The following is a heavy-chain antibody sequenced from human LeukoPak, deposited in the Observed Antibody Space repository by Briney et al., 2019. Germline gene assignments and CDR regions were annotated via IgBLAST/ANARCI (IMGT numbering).Heavy chain of an antibody. J-gene: IGHJ6*03. V-gene: IGHV4-38-2*02. CDR2: IYHSGST. CDR3: ASSGSKYYYYYMDV. CDR1: GYSISSGYY. D-gene: IGHD3-22*01. Sequence: SETLSLTCTVSGYSISSGYYWGWIRQPPGKGLEWIGSIYHSGSTYYNPSLKSRVTISVDTSKNQFSLKLSSVTAADTAVYYCASSGSKYYYYYMDVWGKGTTVTVSS.